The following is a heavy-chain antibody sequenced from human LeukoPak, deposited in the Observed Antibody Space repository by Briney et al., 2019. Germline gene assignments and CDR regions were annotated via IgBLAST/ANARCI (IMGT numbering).Heavy chain of an antibody. J-gene: IGHJ5*02. CDR3: ARVAGRGLDP. Sequence: GGSLRLSCEASGFTVSSNYMSWVRQAPGKGLEWVSVIYSDGSTYYADSVKGRFTISRDNSKNTLYLQMNSLRGEDTAVYYCARVAGRGLDPWGQGTLVTVSS. CDR1: GFTVSSNY. V-gene: IGHV3-66*01. CDR2: IYSDGST.